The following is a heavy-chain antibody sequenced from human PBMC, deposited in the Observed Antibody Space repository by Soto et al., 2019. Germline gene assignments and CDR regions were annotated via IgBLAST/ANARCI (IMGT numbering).Heavy chain of an antibody. Sequence: PGESLKISCKASGYKFTTFWLNWVRQTPGKGLEWLGRIDPTDSFTNYSPPFEGHVTISVDRSISTAYLQWNSLQASDTAIYYCARPASGGSRDAFDVWGQGKTVTVSS. CDR3: ARPASGGSRDAFDV. D-gene: IGHD2-15*01. V-gene: IGHV5-10-1*01. J-gene: IGHJ3*01. CDR2: IDPTDSFT. CDR1: GYKFTTFW.